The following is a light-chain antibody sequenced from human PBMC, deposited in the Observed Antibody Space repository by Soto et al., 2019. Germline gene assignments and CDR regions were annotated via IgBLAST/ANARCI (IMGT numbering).Light chain of an antibody. CDR3: DLYATSHA. Sequence: EIVLTQSPGTLSLSPGERATLSCRSSQSVSSTYLAWYQQKPGQAPRLLISGASSRATDFPDRFSGSGSWTDFTLTISRLEPEYISVYYFDLYATSHAFGGGTKVEIK. CDR2: GAS. CDR1: QSVSSTY. J-gene: IGKJ4*01. V-gene: IGKV3-20*01.